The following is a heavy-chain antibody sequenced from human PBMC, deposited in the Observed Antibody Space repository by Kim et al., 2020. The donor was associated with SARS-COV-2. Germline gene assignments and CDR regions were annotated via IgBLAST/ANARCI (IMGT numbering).Heavy chain of an antibody. CDR2: ISAYNGNT. CDR3: ARDRIVGTQNYYYYGMDV. Sequence: ASVKVSCKASGYTFTSYGISWVRQAPGQGLEWMGWISAYNGNTNYAQKLQGRVTMTTDTSTSTAYMELRSLRSDDTAVYYCARDRIVGTQNYYYYGMDVWGQGTTVTVSS. D-gene: IGHD1-26*01. V-gene: IGHV1-18*01. CDR1: GYTFTSYG. J-gene: IGHJ6*02.